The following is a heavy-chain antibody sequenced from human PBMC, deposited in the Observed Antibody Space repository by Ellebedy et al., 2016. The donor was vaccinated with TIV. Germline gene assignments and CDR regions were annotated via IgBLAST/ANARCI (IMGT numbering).Heavy chain of an antibody. D-gene: IGHD3-22*01. CDR3: RANSYYENSGPSFDY. J-gene: IGHJ4*02. CDR1: GFAFSGSA. CDR2: MRNKANTYAT. Sequence: GESLKISCAASGFAFSGSAIHWVRQASGKGLEWIGRMRNKANTYATTYATSLKGRLTISRDDSKNTAYLQINSLRIEDTALYYCRANSYYENSGPSFDYWGQGTLVTVSS. V-gene: IGHV3-73*01.